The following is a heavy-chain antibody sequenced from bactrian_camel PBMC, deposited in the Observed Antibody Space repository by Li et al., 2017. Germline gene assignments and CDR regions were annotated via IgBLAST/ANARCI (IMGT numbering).Heavy chain of an antibody. Sequence: HVQLVESGGGSVQSGGSLRLSCEVTGYTYEKYCMGWFRQVPGKEREGVAAICQYCSTFYAGSVEGRFTISQDDATNTLYLQLNSLKTEDTAMYLCTKGFIDDVGQGTQVTVS. CDR2: ICQYCST. J-gene: IGHJ4*01. V-gene: IGHV3S55*01. CDR1: GYTYEKYC.